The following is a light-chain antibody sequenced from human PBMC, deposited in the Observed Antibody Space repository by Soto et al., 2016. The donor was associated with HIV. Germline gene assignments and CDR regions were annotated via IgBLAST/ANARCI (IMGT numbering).Light chain of an antibody. CDR1: NIGSKG. Sequence: SYVLTQPPSVSVAPGKTARITCGGNNIGSKGVHWYQQKPGQAPVMVVYDDSDRPSGIPERFSGSNSGNTATLTISRVEAGDEADYYCQVWDSSSDHSPWVFGGGTKLTV. CDR2: DDS. CDR3: QVWDSSSDHSPWV. J-gene: IGLJ3*02. V-gene: IGLV3-21*01.